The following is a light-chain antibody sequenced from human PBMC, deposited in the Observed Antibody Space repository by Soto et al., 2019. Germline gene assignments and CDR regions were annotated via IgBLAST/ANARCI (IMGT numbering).Light chain of an antibody. CDR3: QQCNSCQFT. Sequence: DIQLTQSPSTLYSSVGERATISCRASQSFSSYFAWYQQKPGQAPKLLIYDASNWTTGIPSRFSGSGSGTDFTLTISSLQPDDFAIYYCQQCNSCQFTFGQGTRVGIK. J-gene: IGKJ5*01. CDR2: DAS. V-gene: IGKV1-5*01. CDR1: QSFSSY.